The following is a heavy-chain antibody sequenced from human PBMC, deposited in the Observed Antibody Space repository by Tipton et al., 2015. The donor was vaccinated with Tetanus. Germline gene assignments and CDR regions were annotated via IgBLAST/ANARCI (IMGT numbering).Heavy chain of an antibody. J-gene: IGHJ3*02. D-gene: IGHD2-15*01. CDR2: VYSSGST. V-gene: IGHV4-4*07. CDR3: ARYGKGYCSGGDCYSDAFEI. CDR1: GGSIISYY. Sequence: TLSLTCTVSGGSIISYYWSWIRQPAGKGLEWIGRVYSSGSTHYNPSLKSRVTMSLDTSKKQFSLSLNSVTAADTAVYFCARYGKGYCSGGDCYSDAFEIWGQGTMVTVSS.